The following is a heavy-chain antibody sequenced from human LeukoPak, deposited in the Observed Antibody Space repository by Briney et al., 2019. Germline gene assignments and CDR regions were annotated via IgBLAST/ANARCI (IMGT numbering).Heavy chain of an antibody. D-gene: IGHD4-11*01. V-gene: IGHV3-7*01. CDR3: ARDGDDYSPWSLDY. CDR1: GFRFDSYW. J-gene: IGHJ4*02. CDR2: TKEDGSEK. Sequence: GGSLRLSCAASGFRFDSYWMTWVRQAPGKGLEWVANTKEDGSEKYYVDSVKGRFAISRDNTKNLLYLQMNSLKAEDTAVYYCARDGDDYSPWSLDYWGQGTLVAVSS.